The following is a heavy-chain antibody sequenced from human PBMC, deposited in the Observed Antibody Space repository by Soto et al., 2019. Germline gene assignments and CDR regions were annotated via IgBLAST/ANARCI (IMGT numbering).Heavy chain of an antibody. J-gene: IGHJ6*02. D-gene: IGHD2-21*02. Sequence: PSETLSLTCTVSGDSLSRDYYHWTWIRQSPGKGLEWIGYIHHSGSILYNPSLKSRVTISVDTSKNQFSLHLTSVTAADTAVYFCAREDDGGDSLDVWGQGTTVTVSS. CDR3: AREDDGGDSLDV. CDR1: GDSLSRDYYH. V-gene: IGHV4-30-4*08. CDR2: IHHSGSI.